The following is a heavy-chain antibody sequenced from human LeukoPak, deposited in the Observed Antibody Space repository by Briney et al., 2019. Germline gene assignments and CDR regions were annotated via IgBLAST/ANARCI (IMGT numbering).Heavy chain of an antibody. Sequence: SETLSLTCTVSGGSISSGGYYWGWIRQHPGKGLEWIGYIYYSGSTYYNPSLKSRVTISVDTSKNQFSLKLSSVTAADTAVYYCARAGSSWSRAFDYWGQGALVTVSS. CDR3: ARAGSSWSRAFDY. D-gene: IGHD6-13*01. CDR2: IYYSGST. J-gene: IGHJ4*02. V-gene: IGHV4-31*03. CDR1: GGSISSGGYY.